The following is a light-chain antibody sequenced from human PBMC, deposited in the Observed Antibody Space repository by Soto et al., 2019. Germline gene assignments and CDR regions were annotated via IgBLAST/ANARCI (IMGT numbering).Light chain of an antibody. Sequence: QSVLTQPPSASGSPGQSVTISYTGTSSDIGVYNYVSWYQQHPGKAPKLMIYEVSKRPSGVPDRFSGSKSGNTASLTVSGLQAEDEADYYCSSYAGSNNLYVFGTGTKLTVL. V-gene: IGLV2-8*01. J-gene: IGLJ1*01. CDR1: SSDIGVYNY. CDR2: EVS. CDR3: SSYAGSNNLYV.